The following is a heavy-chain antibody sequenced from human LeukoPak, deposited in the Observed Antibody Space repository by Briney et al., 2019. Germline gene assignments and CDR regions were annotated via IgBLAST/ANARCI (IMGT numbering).Heavy chain of an antibody. Sequence: SETLSLTCTVSGGSISGISYYWGWIRQPPGKGLEWIGEINHSGSTNYNPSLKSRVTISVDTSKNQFSLKLSSVTAADTAVYYCARRGLDTAMVTYYYYYMDVWGKGTTVTVSS. CDR1: GGSISGISYY. J-gene: IGHJ6*03. V-gene: IGHV4-39*07. CDR3: ARRGLDTAMVTYYYYYMDV. CDR2: INHSGST. D-gene: IGHD5-18*01.